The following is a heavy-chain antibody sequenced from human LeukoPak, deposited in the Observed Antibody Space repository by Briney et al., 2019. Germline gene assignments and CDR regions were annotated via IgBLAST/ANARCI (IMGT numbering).Heavy chain of an antibody. J-gene: IGHJ4*02. CDR3: ARESIFGVVIPYYFDY. V-gene: IGHV1-2*02. Sequence: ASVKVSCKASGYTFTSYGISWVRQAPGQGLEWMGWINPNSGGTNYAQKFQGRVTMTRDTSISTAYMELRSLRSDDTAVYYCARESIFGVVIPYYFDYWGQGTLVTVSS. CDR2: INPNSGGT. CDR1: GYTFTSYG. D-gene: IGHD3-3*01.